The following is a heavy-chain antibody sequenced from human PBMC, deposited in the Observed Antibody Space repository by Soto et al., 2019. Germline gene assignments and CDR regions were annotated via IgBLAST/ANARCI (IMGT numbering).Heavy chain of an antibody. Sequence: GAAVKVSCKASGYTFTSYDINWVRQATGQGLEWMGWMNPNSGNTGYAQKFQGRVTMTRNTSISTAYMELSSLRSEDTAVYYCARNPPGTVAAYDYWGQGTLVTVSS. J-gene: IGHJ4*02. CDR3: ARNPPGTVAAYDY. CDR1: GYTFTSYD. D-gene: IGHD2-15*01. V-gene: IGHV1-8*01. CDR2: MNPNSGNT.